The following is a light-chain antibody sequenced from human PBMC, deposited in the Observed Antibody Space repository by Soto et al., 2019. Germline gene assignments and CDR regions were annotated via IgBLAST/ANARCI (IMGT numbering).Light chain of an antibody. J-gene: IGKJ1*01. CDR1: QSVSSSY. CDR3: QQYGRSTGT. Sequence: EIVLTPSPGTLSLSPGERATLSCRASQSVSSSYLAWYQQKPGQSPRLLIYGASSRATGIPDRFSGSGSGTDFTLTISRLEPEDFAVYYCQQYGRSTGTFGQGTKVDI. CDR2: GAS. V-gene: IGKV3-20*01.